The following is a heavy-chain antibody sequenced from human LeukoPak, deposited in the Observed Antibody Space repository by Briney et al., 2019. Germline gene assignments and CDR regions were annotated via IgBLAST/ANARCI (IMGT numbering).Heavy chain of an antibody. V-gene: IGHV4-31*03. J-gene: IGHJ3*02. CDR3: ASTPRTGDDAFDI. D-gene: IGHD7-27*01. CDR2: IYYSGST. CDR1: GGSISSGGSY. Sequence: SQTLSLTCTVSGGSISSGGSYWSWIRQHPGKGLEWIGYIYYSGSTYYNPSLKSRVTISVDTSKNQFSLKLSSVTAADTAVYYCASTPRTGDDAFDIWGQGTMVTVSS.